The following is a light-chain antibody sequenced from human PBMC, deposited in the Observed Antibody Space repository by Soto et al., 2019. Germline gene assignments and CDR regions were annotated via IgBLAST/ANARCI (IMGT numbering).Light chain of an antibody. J-gene: IGKJ1*01. CDR3: QQYGSSAWT. CDR2: AAS. CDR1: QSVTSTH. V-gene: IGKV3-20*01. Sequence: EIVLTQSPGTLSLSPGERATLSCRASQSVTSTHLAWYQQKPGQAPRLLIYAASSRATGIPDRFSGNGSGTGFTLSIRRLEPEDFAVYYCQQYGSSAWTVGQGTKVEIK.